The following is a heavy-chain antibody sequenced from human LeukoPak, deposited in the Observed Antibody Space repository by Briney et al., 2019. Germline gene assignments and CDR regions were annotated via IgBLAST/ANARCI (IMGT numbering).Heavy chain of an antibody. CDR1: GFTFSSYS. CDR2: ISSSSSYI. V-gene: IGHV3-21*01. D-gene: IGHD2/OR15-2a*01. CDR3: ARDREEYPYYYYHMDV. Sequence: AGGSLRLSCAASGFTFSSYSMNWVRQAPGKGLEWVSSISSSSSYIYYADSVKGRFTISRDNAKNSLYLQMNSLRAEDTAVYYCARDREEYPYYYYHMDVWGKGTTVTVSS. J-gene: IGHJ6*03.